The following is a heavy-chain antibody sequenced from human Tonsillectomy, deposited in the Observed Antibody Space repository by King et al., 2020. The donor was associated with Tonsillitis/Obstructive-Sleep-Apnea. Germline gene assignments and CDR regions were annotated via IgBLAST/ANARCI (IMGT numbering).Heavy chain of an antibody. CDR1: GLTFSSYA. J-gene: IGHJ4*02. Sequence: VQLVESGGGVVQPGTSLRLSCAASGLTFSSYAMHWVRQAPGKGLEWVAVISDDGSNMYYADSVKGRFTISRDNSKNTLYLQLNSLRDDDTAVYYCAGTEDCGSTSCSRSFDYWGQGTLVTVSS. CDR2: ISDDGSNM. V-gene: IGHV3-30*04. D-gene: IGHD2-2*01. CDR3: AGTEDCGSTSCSRSFDY.